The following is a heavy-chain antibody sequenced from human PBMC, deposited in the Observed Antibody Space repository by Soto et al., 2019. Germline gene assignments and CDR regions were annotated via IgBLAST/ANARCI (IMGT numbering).Heavy chain of an antibody. D-gene: IGHD6-13*01. Sequence: ASVKVSCKASGYTFTSYDINWVRQATGQGLEWMGWMNPNSGDTGYAQKFQGRFTISRDNSKNTLYLQMNTLRAEDTAVYYCARDQSTSWSVNYYGMDVWGQGTTVTVSS. CDR1: GYTFTSYD. CDR3: ARDQSTSWSVNYYGMDV. J-gene: IGHJ6*02. V-gene: IGHV1-8*01. CDR2: MNPNSGDT.